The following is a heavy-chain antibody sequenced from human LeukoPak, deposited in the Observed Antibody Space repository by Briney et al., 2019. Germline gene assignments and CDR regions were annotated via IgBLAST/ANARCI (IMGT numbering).Heavy chain of an antibody. CDR3: WRMPRGHLQG. D-gene: IGHD5-24*01. J-gene: IGHJ4*02. CDR1: GGSISSYY. CDR2: IYYSGST. Sequence: PSETLSLTCTVSGGSISSYYWSWLRQPPGKGLEWIGYIYYSGSTNYNPSLKSRVTISVDTSKNQFSLTLSSVTAADTAGYYCWRMPRGHLQGWGQGTLVTVSS. V-gene: IGHV4-59*08.